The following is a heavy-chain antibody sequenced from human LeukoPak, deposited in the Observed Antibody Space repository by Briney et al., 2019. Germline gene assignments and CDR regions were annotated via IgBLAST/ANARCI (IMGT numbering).Heavy chain of an antibody. CDR1: VYTFTGYY. CDR2: INPNSGGT. CDR3: ARVTRLLGATIDY. Sequence: ASVKDSCMSSVYTFTGYYMHGVRQAPGQGREWMGRINPNSGGTNYAQKFQGRVTMTRDTSISTAYMELSRLRSDDTAVYYCARVTRLLGATIDYWGQGTLVTVSS. D-gene: IGHD1-26*01. J-gene: IGHJ4*02. V-gene: IGHV1-2*06.